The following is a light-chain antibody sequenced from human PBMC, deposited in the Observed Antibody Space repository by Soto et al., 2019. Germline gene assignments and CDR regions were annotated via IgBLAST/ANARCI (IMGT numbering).Light chain of an antibody. J-gene: IGKJ5*01. CDR1: QSLLYNNTYNY. Sequence: EIVMTQSPLTLPVTPGEPASISCRSSQSLLYNNTYNYLDWYVQKPGQSPQLLIYFGSNRAPGVPDRFSGSGSGTDFTLKXXXXXXXXVGTYYCMQALQSLTFGQGTRLEI. CDR3: MQALQSLT. CDR2: FGS. V-gene: IGKV2-28*01.